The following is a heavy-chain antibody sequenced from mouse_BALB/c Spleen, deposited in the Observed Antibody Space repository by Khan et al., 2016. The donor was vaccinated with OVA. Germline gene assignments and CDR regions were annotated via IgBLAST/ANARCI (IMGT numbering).Heavy chain of an antibody. Sequence: QIQLVQSGPELKKPGETVRISCKASGYTFTTAGMQWVQKMPGKGLKWIGWINTHSGVPKYAEDFKGRFAFSLETSASTAYLQITNLKNEDTATDFCACGYGYGCDFDVWGAGTTVTVSS. CDR2: INTHSGVP. CDR3: ACGYGYGCDFDV. J-gene: IGHJ1*01. CDR1: GYTFTTAG. V-gene: IGHV9-4*02. D-gene: IGHD2-2*01.